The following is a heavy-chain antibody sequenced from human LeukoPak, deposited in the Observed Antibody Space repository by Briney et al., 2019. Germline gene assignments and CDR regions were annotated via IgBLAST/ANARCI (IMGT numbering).Heavy chain of an antibody. CDR3: AKGGGVIGRSYYFDY. CDR2: ISGSGGST. V-gene: IGHV3-23*01. D-gene: IGHD2-8*02. CDR1: GFTFSTYA. Sequence: GGSLRLSCAASGFTFSTYAMSWVRQAPGKGLEWVSAISGSGGSTYYAGSVKGRFTISRDNSKNTLYLQMNSLRAEDTAVYYCAKGGGVIGRSYYFDYWGQGTLVTVSS. J-gene: IGHJ4*02.